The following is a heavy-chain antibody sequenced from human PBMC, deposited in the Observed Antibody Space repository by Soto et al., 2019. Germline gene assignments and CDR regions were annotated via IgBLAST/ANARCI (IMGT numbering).Heavy chain of an antibody. Sequence: SETLSLTCTVSGDSVSSDIYHWGWIRQPPGKGLEWIGSLSYIGNTYYNPSLKSRVTLSVDTSNNQFSLKLSSVTAADTALYYCLRDAGYSNPFDLWAQGSRVTVS. CDR2: LSYIGNT. D-gene: IGHD2-15*01. CDR3: LRDAGYSNPFDL. J-gene: IGHJ5*02. CDR1: GDSVSSDIYH. V-gene: IGHV4-39*02.